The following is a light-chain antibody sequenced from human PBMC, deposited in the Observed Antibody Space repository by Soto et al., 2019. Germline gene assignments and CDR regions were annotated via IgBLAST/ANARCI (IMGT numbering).Light chain of an antibody. CDR3: SSYAASNNFYFV. V-gene: IGLV2-8*01. CDR2: EVT. J-gene: IGLJ3*02. Sequence: QSVLTQPPSASGSPGQXVAISCTGTSSDVGGYNYVSWYQQYPGRAPKLMIYEVTKRPSGVPDRFSGSKSGNTASLTVSGLQAEDEADYYCSSYAASNNFYFVFGGGTKVTVL. CDR1: SSDVGGYNY.